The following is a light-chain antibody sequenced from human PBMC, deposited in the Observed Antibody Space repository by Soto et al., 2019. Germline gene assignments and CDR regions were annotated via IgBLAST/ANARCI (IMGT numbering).Light chain of an antibody. V-gene: IGKV3-20*01. CDR1: QSISSSY. Sequence: EIVLTQSPGTLSLSPGERATLSCRASQSISSSYLAWYQQKPGQAPRLLIYGASSRATGIPDRFSGSGSGTDFTLTISRLEPEDVAVYYCQQYGSSRTFGQGIKVEIK. CDR3: QQYGSSRT. CDR2: GAS. J-gene: IGKJ1*01.